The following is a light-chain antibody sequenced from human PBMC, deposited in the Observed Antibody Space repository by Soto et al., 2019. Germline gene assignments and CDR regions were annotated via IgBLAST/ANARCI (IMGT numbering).Light chain of an antibody. CDR1: SGHSTYT. CDR3: QTWDTGTYVV. Sequence: QLVLTQSPSASASLGASVKLTCTLSSGHSTYTIAWHQQQPEKGPRYLMHLNPDGSHNKGDGIPDRFSGSSSGAERYLTISSLQSEDEADYYCQTWDTGTYVVFGGGTKLTVL. V-gene: IGLV4-69*01. J-gene: IGLJ2*01. CDR2: LNPDGSH.